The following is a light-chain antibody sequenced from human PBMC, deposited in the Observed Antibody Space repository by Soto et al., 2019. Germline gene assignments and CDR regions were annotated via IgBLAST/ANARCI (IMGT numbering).Light chain of an antibody. CDR1: SGDVGGYNY. CDR2: EVN. J-gene: IGLJ3*02. CDR3: TSYTSSGPWV. V-gene: IGLV2-14*01. Sequence: QSVLTQPASVSGSPGQSITISCTGTSGDVGGYNYVSWYQLDPGKAPKLIIYEVNNRPSGVSNRFSGSKSGNTASLTISGLQAEYEADYYCTSYTSSGPWVFGGGTKVTVL.